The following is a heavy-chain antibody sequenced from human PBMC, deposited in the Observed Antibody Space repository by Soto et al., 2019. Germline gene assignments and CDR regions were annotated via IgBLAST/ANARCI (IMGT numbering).Heavy chain of an antibody. CDR2: IYQSGST. CDR1: GGSISSGGYA. J-gene: IGHJ4*02. D-gene: IGHD2-21*02. CDR3: ARSYSGGDAYFDY. V-gene: IGHV4-30-2*01. Sequence: TLSLTCTVSGGSISSGGYAWAWIRQPPGKGLEWVGYIYQSGSTYYNPSLKSRVTIAADRSKNQFSLNLASVTAADTAVYYCARSYSGGDAYFDYWGQGTVVTVSS.